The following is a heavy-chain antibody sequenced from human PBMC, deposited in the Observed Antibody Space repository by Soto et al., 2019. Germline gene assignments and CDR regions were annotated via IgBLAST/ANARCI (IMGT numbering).Heavy chain of an antibody. D-gene: IGHD1-26*01. CDR3: ARDSKGSTPDY. J-gene: IGHJ4*02. Sequence: PGGSLRLSCSASGFTVGSYSMHWVRQAPGKGLEWVSSINIGDSHIYYADSVRGRLTISRDNAKNSLYLQMNSLRIEDTAVYYCARDSKGSTPDYWGQGTLVTVSS. CDR1: GFTVGSYS. V-gene: IGHV3-21*01. CDR2: INIGDSHI.